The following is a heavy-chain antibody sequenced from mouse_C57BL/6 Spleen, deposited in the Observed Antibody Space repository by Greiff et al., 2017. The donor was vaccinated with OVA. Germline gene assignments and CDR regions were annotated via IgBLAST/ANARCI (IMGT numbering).Heavy chain of an antibody. CDR2: IDPSDSYT. Sequence: QVQLKQPGAELVRPGTSVKLSCTASGYTFTSYWMHWVKQRPGQGLEWIGVIDPSDSYTNYNQTFKGKATLTVDTSSSTAYMQLSSLTAEDAAVYDCARGTTVDYWGQGTTLTVSS. CDR1: GYTFTSYW. D-gene: IGHD1-1*01. J-gene: IGHJ2*01. V-gene: IGHV1-59*01. CDR3: ARGTTVDY.